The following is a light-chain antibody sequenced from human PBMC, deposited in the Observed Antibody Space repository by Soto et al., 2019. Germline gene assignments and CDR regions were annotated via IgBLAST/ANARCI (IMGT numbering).Light chain of an antibody. J-gene: IGLJ1*01. CDR1: SSNIGSNT. Sequence: QSALTQPPSASGTPGQRVTISCSGSSSNIGSNTVNWYQQLPGTAPKLLIYSNNQRPSGVPDRFSGSKSGTSASLAISGLQSEDEADFYCAAWDARLNATVYVFGTGTKVPV. CDR2: SNN. CDR3: AAWDARLNATVYV. V-gene: IGLV1-44*01.